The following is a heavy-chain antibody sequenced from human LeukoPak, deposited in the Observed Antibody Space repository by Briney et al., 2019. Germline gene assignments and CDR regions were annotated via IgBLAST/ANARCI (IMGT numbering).Heavy chain of an antibody. J-gene: IGHJ5*02. Sequence: SETLSLTCTVSGGSISSYYWSWVRQPPGKGLEWIGYIYYSGSTNYNPSLKSRVTISVDTSKNQFSLKLSSVTAADTAVYYCAGHGSGWYHGWFDPWGQGTLVTVSS. CDR3: AGHGSGWYHGWFDP. D-gene: IGHD6-19*01. CDR2: IYYSGST. V-gene: IGHV4-59*08. CDR1: GGSISSYY.